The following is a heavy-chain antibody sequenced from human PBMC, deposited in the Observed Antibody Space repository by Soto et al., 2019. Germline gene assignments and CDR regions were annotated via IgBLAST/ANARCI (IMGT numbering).Heavy chain of an antibody. J-gene: IGHJ6*02. D-gene: IGHD3-3*01. CDR2: IKSKTDGGTT. CDR1: GFTFSNAW. Sequence: GGSLRLSCAASGFTFSNAWMNWVRQAPGKGLEWVGRIKSKTDGGTTDYAAPVKGRFTISRDDSKNTLYLQMNSLKTEDTAVYYCTTELITIFGVALGVGMDVWGQGTTVTVS. CDR3: TTELITIFGVALGVGMDV. V-gene: IGHV3-15*07.